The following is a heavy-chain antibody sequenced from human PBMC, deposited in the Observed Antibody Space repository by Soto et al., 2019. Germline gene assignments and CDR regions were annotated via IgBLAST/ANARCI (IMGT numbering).Heavy chain of an antibody. V-gene: IGHV1-18*01. CDR3: ARTCSSTSCYHVY. J-gene: IGHJ4*02. D-gene: IGHD2-2*01. CDR1: GYTFTNYG. CDR2: ISTYSGNT. Sequence: ASVKVSCKASGYTFTNYGITWVRQAPGQGPEWMGWISTYSGNTNYAQKLQGRVTLTTDTSTSTAYMELRSLRSDDTAVYYCARTCSSTSCYHVYWGQGPLVTVSS.